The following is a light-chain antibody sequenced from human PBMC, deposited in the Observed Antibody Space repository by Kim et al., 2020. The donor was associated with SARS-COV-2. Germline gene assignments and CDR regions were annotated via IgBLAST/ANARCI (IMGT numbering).Light chain of an antibody. CDR2: GKN. CDR3: NSRDSSDNHWV. Sequence: SSELTQDPAVSVALGQTVRITCQGDSLRSYYASWYQQKPGQAPVLVIYGKNNRPSGIPDRFSGSSSGNTASLTITGAQAEDEADYYCNSRDSSDNHWVFG. CDR1: SLRSYY. J-gene: IGLJ3*02. V-gene: IGLV3-19*01.